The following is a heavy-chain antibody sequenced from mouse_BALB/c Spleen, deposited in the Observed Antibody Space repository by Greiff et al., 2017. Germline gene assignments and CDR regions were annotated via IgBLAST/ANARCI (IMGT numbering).Heavy chain of an antibody. CDR1: GFNIKDTY. Sequence: VHVKQSGAELVKPGASVKLSCTASGFNIKDTYMHWVKQRPEQGLEWIGRIDPANGNTKYDPKFQGKATITADTSSNTAYLQLSSLTSEDTAVYYCARSVYYGWYFDVWGAGTTVTVSS. D-gene: IGHD1-1*01. CDR2: IDPANGNT. V-gene: IGHV14-3*02. CDR3: ARSVYYGWYFDV. J-gene: IGHJ1*01.